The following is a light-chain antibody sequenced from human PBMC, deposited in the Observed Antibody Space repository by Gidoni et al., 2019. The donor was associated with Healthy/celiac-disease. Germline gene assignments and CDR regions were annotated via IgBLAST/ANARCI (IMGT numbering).Light chain of an antibody. CDR1: QSISSY. V-gene: IGKV1-39*01. Sequence: DIQMTQSPSSLSASVGDRVTITCRASQSISSYLNWYQQKPGKAPKLLIYAASSLQSGVPSRFSGSGSGTDFTLTISSLQPEDFATYYCQQSYSIGDTFGQGTKVEIK. CDR2: AAS. CDR3: QQSYSIGDT. J-gene: IGKJ1*01.